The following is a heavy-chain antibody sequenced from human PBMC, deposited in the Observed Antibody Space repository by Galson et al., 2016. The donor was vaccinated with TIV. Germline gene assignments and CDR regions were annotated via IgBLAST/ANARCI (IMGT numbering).Heavy chain of an antibody. CDR1: GYRFTNYW. J-gene: IGHJ5*02. CDR2: IDPSDSYT. CDR3: ARGVSAGSGWLDP. D-gene: IGHD2-8*01. Sequence: QSGAEVKKPGESLRISCKGSGYRFTNYWINWVRQMPGKGLEWMGRIDPSDSYTNYSPSFQGHVTISADKSISTAFLQWSSLRASDSAIYYCARGVSAGSGWLDPWSQGTLVTVSS. V-gene: IGHV5-10-1*01.